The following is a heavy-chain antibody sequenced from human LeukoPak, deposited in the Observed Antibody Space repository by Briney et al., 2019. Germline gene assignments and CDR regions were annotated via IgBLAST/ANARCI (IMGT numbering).Heavy chain of an antibody. Sequence: GGSLRLSCAASGFTFSSYSMNWVRQAPGKGLEWVSSISSSSSYIYYADSVKGRFTISRDNAKNSLYLQMNSLRAEDTAVYYCARYCSSTSCSVYYYYMDVWGKGTTVTVSS. CDR1: GFTFSSYS. J-gene: IGHJ6*03. CDR2: ISSSSSYI. D-gene: IGHD2-2*01. V-gene: IGHV3-21*01. CDR3: ARYCSSTSCSVYYYYMDV.